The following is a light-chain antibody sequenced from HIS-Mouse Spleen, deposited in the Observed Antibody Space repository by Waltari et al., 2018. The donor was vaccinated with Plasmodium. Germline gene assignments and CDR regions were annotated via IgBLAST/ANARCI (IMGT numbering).Light chain of an antibody. CDR2: GDR. V-gene: IGLV3-10*01. CDR3: YSTDSSGNHRV. CDR1: ALPTKY. J-gene: IGLJ3*02. Sequence: SYELTQPPSVSVYPGQTARITCSGDALPTKYAYWYQQKSGQAPVLVIYGDRQRPSGIPERFSGSSSGTMATLTISGAQVEDEADYYCYSTDSSGNHRVFGGGTKLTVL.